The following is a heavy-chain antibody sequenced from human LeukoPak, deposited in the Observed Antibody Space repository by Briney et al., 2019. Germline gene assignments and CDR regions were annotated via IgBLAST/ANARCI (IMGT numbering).Heavy chain of an antibody. Sequence: GGSLRLSCAASGFTFSSYSMNWVRQAPGKGLEWVSSISSSSSYIYYADSVKGRFTISRDNAKNSLYLQMNSLRAEDTAVYYCASRLYDSSGYYLVPDAFDIWGQGTMVTVSS. J-gene: IGHJ3*02. V-gene: IGHV3-21*01. CDR2: ISSSSSYI. CDR3: ASRLYDSSGYYLVPDAFDI. D-gene: IGHD3-22*01. CDR1: GFTFSSYS.